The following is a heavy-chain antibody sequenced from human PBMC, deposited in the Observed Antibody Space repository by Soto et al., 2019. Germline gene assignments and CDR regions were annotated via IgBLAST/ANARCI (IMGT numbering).Heavy chain of an antibody. CDR2: IIPILGIA. D-gene: IGHD2-21*01. J-gene: IGHJ6*02. V-gene: IGHV1-69*02. Sequence: SVKVSCKASGGTFSSYTISWVRQAPGQGLEWMGRIIPILGIANYAQKFQGRVTVTADKSTSTAYMELSSLRSEDTAVYYCASCGPYYYYYGMDVWGQGTTVTVSS. CDR3: ASCGPYYYYYGMDV. CDR1: GGTFSSYT.